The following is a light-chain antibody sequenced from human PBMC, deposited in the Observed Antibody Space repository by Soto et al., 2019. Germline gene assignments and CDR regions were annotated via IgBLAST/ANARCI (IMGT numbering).Light chain of an antibody. CDR1: SSDVGAYNS. CDR3: SSYPSSRSYV. Sequence: QSALPQASYGSGSPGQSSGLSCPGTSSDVGAYNSVSWYQQYPGKAPKLMIHDVSNRPSGVSDRFSGSKSGNTASLTISGLQADDERDYYCSSYPSSRSYVFGSGTKSPS. CDR2: DVS. J-gene: IGLJ1*01. V-gene: IGLV2-14*01.